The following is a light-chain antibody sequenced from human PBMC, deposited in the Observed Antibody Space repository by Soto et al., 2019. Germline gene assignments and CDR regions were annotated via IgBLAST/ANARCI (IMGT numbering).Light chain of an antibody. CDR1: HSVLHNNKNY. J-gene: IGKJ4*01. CDR2: WAS. Sequence: IVMTQFPDSLAVSLGERATINCKSSHSVLHNNKNYFAWYQQKPGQPPKVLIYWASTRESGVPDRFSGSGSGTDFTLTISGLQAEDVAVYYCQQYYSSPLAFGGGTKVEIK. V-gene: IGKV4-1*01. CDR3: QQYYSSPLA.